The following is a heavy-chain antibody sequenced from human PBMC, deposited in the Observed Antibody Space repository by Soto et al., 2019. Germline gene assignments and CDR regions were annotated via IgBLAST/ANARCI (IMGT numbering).Heavy chain of an antibody. V-gene: IGHV4-39*01. CDR1: GGSISSSSYY. J-gene: IGHJ5*02. D-gene: IGHD3-3*01. CDR2: IYYSGST. Sequence: SETLSLTCTVSGGSISSSSYYWGWIRQPPGKGLEWIGSIYYSGSTYYNPSLKSRVTISVDTSKNQFSLKLSSVTAADTAVYYCARVGFGLRFLEWLLYWFDPWGQGTLVTVSS. CDR3: ARVGFGLRFLEWLLYWFDP.